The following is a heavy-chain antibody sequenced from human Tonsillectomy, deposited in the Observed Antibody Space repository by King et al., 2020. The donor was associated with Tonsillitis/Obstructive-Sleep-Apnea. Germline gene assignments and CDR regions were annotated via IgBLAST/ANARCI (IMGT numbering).Heavy chain of an antibody. V-gene: IGHV4-39*01. D-gene: IGHD3-3*01. J-gene: IGHJ4*02. CDR2: IDYSGST. CDR3: ARHLGPYDFWSGYYAYFDY. Sequence: QLQESGPGLVKPSETLSLTCTVSGGSISSSSYYWGWIRQPPGKGLEWIGSIDYSGSTYYNPSLKSRVTISVDTSKNHFSLKLRSVTAADTAVYYCARHLGPYDFWSGYYAYFDYWGQGTLVTVSS. CDR1: GGSISSSSYY.